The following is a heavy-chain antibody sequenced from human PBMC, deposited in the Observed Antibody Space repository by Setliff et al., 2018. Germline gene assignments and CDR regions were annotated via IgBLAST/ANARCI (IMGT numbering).Heavy chain of an antibody. D-gene: IGHD4-4*01. Sequence: GESLTISCAGSGFDFNTYSMNWVRQAPGKGLEWVASIDLNSTYIFYADSVKGRFTVSRDNAKNSLYLHLTSLRAEDTALYYCTRPLIEMTTMGAFDIWGQGTMVTVSS. J-gene: IGHJ3*02. CDR3: TRPLIEMTTMGAFDI. V-gene: IGHV3-21*01. CDR1: GFDFNTYS. CDR2: IDLNSTYI.